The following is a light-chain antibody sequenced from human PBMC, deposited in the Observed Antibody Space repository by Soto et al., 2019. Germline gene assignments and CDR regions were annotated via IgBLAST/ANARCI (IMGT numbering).Light chain of an antibody. CDR3: QLYGTSPKP. Sequence: IVMTHSPDILAVSPWETVTLSCRASQSLSDNLAWYQQKPGQAPRLLIYAASTRATGIPDRFSGSGSGTDFTLSISRLEPEDFAVYYCQLYGTSPKPFGQGTKVDI. CDR2: AAS. CDR1: QSLSDN. J-gene: IGKJ1*01. V-gene: IGKV3-20*01.